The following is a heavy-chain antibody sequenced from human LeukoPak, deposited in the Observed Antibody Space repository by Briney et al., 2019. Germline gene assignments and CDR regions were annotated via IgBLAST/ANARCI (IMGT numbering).Heavy chain of an antibody. Sequence: PSETLSLTCAVYGGSFSGYYWSWIRQPPGNGLEWIGEINHSGSTNYNPSLKSRVTISVDTSKNQFSLKLSSVTAADTAVYYCARGRYSYGLTYYYYGMDVWGQGTTVTVSS. CDR2: INHSGST. V-gene: IGHV4-34*01. D-gene: IGHD5-18*01. CDR1: GGSFSGYY. CDR3: ARGRYSYGLTYYYYGMDV. J-gene: IGHJ6*02.